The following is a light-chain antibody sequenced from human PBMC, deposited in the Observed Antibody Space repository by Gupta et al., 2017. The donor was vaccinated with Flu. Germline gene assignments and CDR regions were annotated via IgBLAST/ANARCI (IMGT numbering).Light chain of an antibody. J-gene: IGKJ3*01. CDR2: AAS. V-gene: IGKV1-39*01. Sequence: DIQMTQSPSSLSASVGDRVTITCRPSQSISSYLNWYQQKPGKAPKLLIYAASSVQSGVPSRFSGSGSGTDFTLSISSLQPEDFATYYCQQSYSTPRTFGHGTKVDIK. CDR1: QSISSY. CDR3: QQSYSTPRT.